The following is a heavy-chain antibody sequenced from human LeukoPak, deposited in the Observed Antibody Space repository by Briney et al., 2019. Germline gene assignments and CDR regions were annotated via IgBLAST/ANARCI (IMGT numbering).Heavy chain of an antibody. D-gene: IGHD6-19*01. V-gene: IGHV3-23*01. J-gene: IGHJ2*01. CDR3: AKSMTLQWRGFFDL. Sequence: PGGSLRLSCAASGFTFSTYAMSWFRQAPGKGLEWVSTISDSGANTYCADSVRGRFTISRDNSKNTLYLQKNSLRADDTAIYYCAKSMTLQWRGFFDLWGRGTHVTVSS. CDR2: ISDSGANT. CDR1: GFTFSTYA.